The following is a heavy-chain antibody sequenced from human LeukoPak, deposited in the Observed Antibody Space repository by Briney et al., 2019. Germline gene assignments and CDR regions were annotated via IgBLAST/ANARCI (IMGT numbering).Heavy chain of an antibody. Sequence: GGSLRLSCAASGFTFSSYAMSWVRQAPGKGLEWVSSISSSSSYIYYADSVKGRFTISRDNAKNSLYLQMNSLRAEDTAVYYCARDRGMVRGVINHYYYYGMDVWGQGTTVTVSS. CDR2: ISSSSSYI. CDR1: GFTFSSYA. J-gene: IGHJ6*02. D-gene: IGHD3-10*01. V-gene: IGHV3-21*01. CDR3: ARDRGMVRGVINHYYYYGMDV.